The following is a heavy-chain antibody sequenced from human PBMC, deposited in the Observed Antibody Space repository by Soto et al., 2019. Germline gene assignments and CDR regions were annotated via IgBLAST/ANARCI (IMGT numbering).Heavy chain of an antibody. CDR2: VSFDGSNK. CDR1: GFTFSTHA. V-gene: IGHV3-30-3*01. Sequence: ESGGGVVQPGRSLRLSCAASGFTFSTHAMHWVRQAPGKGLECVAIVSFDGSNKYYADSVKGRFTISRDNSKNTLYLQMSRLPPEDTAFYYCARDQTGITTAGGGRIDHWGQGTLVTVSS. CDR3: ARDQTGITTAGGGRIDH. J-gene: IGHJ4*02. D-gene: IGHD6-13*01.